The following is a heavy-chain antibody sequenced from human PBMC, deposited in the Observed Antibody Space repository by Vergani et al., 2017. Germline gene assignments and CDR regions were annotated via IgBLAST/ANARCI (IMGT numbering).Heavy chain of an antibody. CDR3: TKGSRGYTGYCFDY. CDR2: VSGSSATP. J-gene: IGHJ4*02. D-gene: IGHD5-12*01. CDR1: GFTFDDYG. V-gene: IGHV3-23*04. Sequence: EVQLVESGGGVVRPGGSLRLSCAASGFTFDDYGMSWVRQAPGKGLEWVSSVSGSSATPYYADSVKGRFIISRDNSKNTLHLQMNSLRADDTAVYYCTKGSRGYTGYCFDYWGQGTLATVSS.